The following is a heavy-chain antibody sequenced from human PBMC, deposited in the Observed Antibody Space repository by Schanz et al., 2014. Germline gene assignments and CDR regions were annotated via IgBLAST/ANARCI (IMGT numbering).Heavy chain of an antibody. V-gene: IGHV1-8*01. D-gene: IGHD6-6*01. CDR2: MNPNSGNT. J-gene: IGHJ4*02. Sequence: QVQLVQSGGEVKKPGASVKVSCKASGYNITSNDVTWVRQATGQGLEWMGWMNPNSGNTGYAQKFQGRVTMTRNTSISTAYMELSSLRSDDTAVYYCARDQSPYPNSSDVRYFDYWGQGSLVTVSS. CDR3: ARDQSPYPNSSDVRYFDY. CDR1: GYNITSND.